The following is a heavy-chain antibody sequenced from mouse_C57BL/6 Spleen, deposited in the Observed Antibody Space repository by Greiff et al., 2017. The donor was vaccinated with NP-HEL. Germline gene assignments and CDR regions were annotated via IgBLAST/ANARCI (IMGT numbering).Heavy chain of an antibody. D-gene: IGHD1-1*01. CDR1: GYAFSSYW. CDR3: ARGATVVATDVGDYYAMDY. Sequence: QVQLQQSGAELVKPGASVKISCKASGYAFSSYWMNWVKQRPGKGLEWIGQFYTVDGATNYHGKFKGQATLSADKSSSTAYMQLSSLTSEDSAVYFCARGATVVATDVGDYYAMDYWGQGTSVTVSS. CDR2: FYTVDGAT. J-gene: IGHJ4*01. V-gene: IGHV1-80*01.